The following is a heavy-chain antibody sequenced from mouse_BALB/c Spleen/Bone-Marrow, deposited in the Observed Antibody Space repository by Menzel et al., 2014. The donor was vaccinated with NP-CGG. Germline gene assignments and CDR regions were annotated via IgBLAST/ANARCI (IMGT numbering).Heavy chain of an antibody. Sequence: EVKLVESGGGLVQPGGSLKVSCAASGFNFSGFWMSWVRQAPEKGLEWIGEINPDSSTINYTPSLKDKFIISRDSAKNTLYLQMSKVRSEDTALYYCARRYGSSYRYWYFDVWGAGTTVTVSS. J-gene: IGHJ1*01. V-gene: IGHV4-1*02. CDR1: GFNFSGFW. CDR3: ARRYGSSYRYWYFDV. CDR2: INPDSSTI. D-gene: IGHD1-1*01.